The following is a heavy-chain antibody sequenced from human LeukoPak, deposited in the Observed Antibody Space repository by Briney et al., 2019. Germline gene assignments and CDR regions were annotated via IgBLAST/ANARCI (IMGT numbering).Heavy chain of an antibody. Sequence: SVKVSCKASGGTFSSYAISWVRQAPGQGLEWMGGIIPIFGTANYAQKFQGRVTITADESTSTAYMELSSLRSEDTAVYYCAQQTMVRGVTTFDIWGQGTMVTVSS. CDR3: AQQTMVRGVTTFDI. J-gene: IGHJ3*02. CDR1: GGTFSSYA. V-gene: IGHV1-69*01. D-gene: IGHD3-10*01. CDR2: IIPIFGTA.